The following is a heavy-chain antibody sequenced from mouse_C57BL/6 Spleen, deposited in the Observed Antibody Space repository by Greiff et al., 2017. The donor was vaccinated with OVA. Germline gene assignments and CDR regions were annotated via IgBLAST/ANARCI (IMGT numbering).Heavy chain of an antibody. V-gene: IGHV1-72*01. CDR2: IDPNSGGT. CDR3: ARERDLSTMVTTGYYFDY. D-gene: IGHD2-2*01. J-gene: IGHJ2*01. Sequence: QVQLQQPGAELVKPGASVKLSCKASGYTFTSYWMHWVKQRPGRGLEWIGRIDPNSGGTKYTEKFKSQATLTVDKPSSTAYMQLSSLTSEYSAVYYCARERDLSTMVTTGYYFDYWGQGTTLTVSS. CDR1: GYTFTSYW.